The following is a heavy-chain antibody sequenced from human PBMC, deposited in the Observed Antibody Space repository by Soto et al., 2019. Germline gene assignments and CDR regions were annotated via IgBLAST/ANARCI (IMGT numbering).Heavy chain of an antibody. CDR1: RFTFSDFR. CDR2: ISSSGGSI. J-gene: IGHJ3*02. D-gene: IGHD2-15*01. Sequence: ESGGGLVKPGGSLRLSCAAPRFTFSDFRRTWIRQPPGRGLEWVSYISSSGGSIYYADSVKGRFTISRDNAKKSLYLQMNSLRGEDTAVYYCATDPEVATGGRDAFDIWGQGTMVTVSS. CDR3: ATDPEVATGGRDAFDI. V-gene: IGHV3-11*01.